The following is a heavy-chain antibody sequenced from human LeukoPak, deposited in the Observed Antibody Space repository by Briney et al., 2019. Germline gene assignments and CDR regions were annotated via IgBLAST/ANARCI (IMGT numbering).Heavy chain of an antibody. CDR1: GFTVSSNY. CDR2: IYSGGST. J-gene: IGHJ2*01. CDR3: AREPQNYWYFDL. Sequence: GGSLRLSCAASGFTVSSNYMSWVRQAPGKGLEWVSVIYSGGSTYCADSVKGRFTISRDNSKNTLYLQMNSLRAEDTAVYYCAREPQNYWYFDLWGRGTLVTVSS. V-gene: IGHV3-53*01.